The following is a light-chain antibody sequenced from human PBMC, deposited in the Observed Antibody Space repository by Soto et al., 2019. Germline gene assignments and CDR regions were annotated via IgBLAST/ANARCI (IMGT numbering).Light chain of an antibody. Sequence: DIVMTQSPLSLPVTPGEPASISRRSSQSLLHSNGYNYLDWYLQKPGQSPQLLIYLGSNRASGVPDRFSGSGSGTDFTLKISRVEAEDVGVYYCMQALQTPKFGPGTKVDIK. CDR2: LGS. V-gene: IGKV2-28*01. CDR1: QSLLHSNGYNY. CDR3: MQALQTPK. J-gene: IGKJ3*01.